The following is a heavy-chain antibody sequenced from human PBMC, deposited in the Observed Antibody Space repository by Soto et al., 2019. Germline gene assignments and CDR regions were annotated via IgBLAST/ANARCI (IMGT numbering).Heavy chain of an antibody. CDR3: LNDFWSGPYYYYYYMDV. CDR1: GFTVSSAW. V-gene: IGHV3-15*01. CDR2: IKSKTDGGTT. Sequence: WGSLRISFAASGFTVSSAWMSWVRQAPGKGLEWVGRIKSKTDGGTTDYAAPVKGRFTISRDDSKNTLYLQMNSLKTEDTAVYYCLNDFWSGPYYYYYYMDVWGKGTTVTVSS. J-gene: IGHJ6*03. D-gene: IGHD3-3*01.